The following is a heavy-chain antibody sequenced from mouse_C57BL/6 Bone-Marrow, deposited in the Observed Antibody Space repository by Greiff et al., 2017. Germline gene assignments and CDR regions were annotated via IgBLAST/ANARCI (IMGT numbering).Heavy chain of an antibody. D-gene: IGHD1-1*01. J-gene: IGHJ1*03. CDR3: TPIYYYGSPYFDV. Sequence: VQLKESGAELVRPGASVKLSCTASGFNIKDDYMHWVKQRPEQGLEWIGWIDPENGDTEYASKFQGKATITADTSSNTAYLQLSSLTSEYTAVYYCTPIYYYGSPYFDVWGTGTTVTVSS. CDR2: IDPENGDT. V-gene: IGHV14-4*01. CDR1: GFNIKDDY.